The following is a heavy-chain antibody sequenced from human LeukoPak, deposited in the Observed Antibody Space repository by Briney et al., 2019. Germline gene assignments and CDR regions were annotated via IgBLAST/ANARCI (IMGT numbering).Heavy chain of an antibody. Sequence: SETLSLTCAVYGGSFSGYYWSWIRQPPGKGLEWIGEINHSGSTNYNPSLKSRVTISVDTSKNQFSLKLSSVTAADTAVYYCARRIAVALDYWGQGTLVTVSS. J-gene: IGHJ4*02. V-gene: IGHV4-34*01. CDR1: GGSFSGYY. D-gene: IGHD6-19*01. CDR3: ARRIAVALDY. CDR2: INHSGST.